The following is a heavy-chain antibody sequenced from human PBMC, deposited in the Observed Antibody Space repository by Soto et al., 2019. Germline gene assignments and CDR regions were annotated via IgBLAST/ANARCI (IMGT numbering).Heavy chain of an antibody. CDR3: ARDGPYYYYGSGSYSPYGMDV. Sequence: SETLSLTCTVSGGSISSGGYYWSWIRQHPGKGLEWIGYIYYSGSTYYNPFLKSRVTISVDTSKNQFSLKLSSVTAADTAVYYCARDGPYYYYGSGSYSPYGMDVWGQGTTVTVSS. V-gene: IGHV4-31*03. D-gene: IGHD3-10*01. J-gene: IGHJ6*02. CDR2: IYYSGST. CDR1: GGSISSGGYY.